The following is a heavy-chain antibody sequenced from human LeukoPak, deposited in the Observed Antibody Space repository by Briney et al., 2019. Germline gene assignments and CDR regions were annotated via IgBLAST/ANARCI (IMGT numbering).Heavy chain of an antibody. J-gene: IGHJ4*02. CDR2: ISDSGGNT. CDR3: AKQDIRSSAWYD. D-gene: IGHD6-19*01. Sequence: GGSLRLSCAASGFTFSSYAMSWVRQAPGQGLEWVSAISDSGGNTYYADSVKGRFTISRDNSKNTLYVQMNSLRAEDTAVYYCAKQDIRSSAWYDWGQGTLVTVSS. CDR1: GFTFSSYA. V-gene: IGHV3-23*01.